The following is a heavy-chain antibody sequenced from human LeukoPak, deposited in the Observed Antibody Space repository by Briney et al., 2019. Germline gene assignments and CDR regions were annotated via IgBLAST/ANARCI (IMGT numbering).Heavy chain of an antibody. CDR3: AKERGPYSSSWNNWFDP. CDR1: GFTFSSYW. Sequence: GGSLRLSCAASGFTFSSYWMHWVRQAPGKGLVWVSRINSDGSSTSYADSVKGRFTISRDISRNTLHLQMNSLRAEDTAVYYCAKERGPYSSSWNNWFDPWGQGTLVTVSS. V-gene: IGHV3-74*01. D-gene: IGHD6-13*01. CDR2: INSDGSST. J-gene: IGHJ5*02.